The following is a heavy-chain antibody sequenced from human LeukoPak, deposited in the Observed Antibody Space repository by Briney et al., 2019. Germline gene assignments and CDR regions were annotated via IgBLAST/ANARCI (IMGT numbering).Heavy chain of an antibody. CDR3: AREASVNNFGVFIMRGCFDP. CDR1: GYTFTSYA. D-gene: IGHD3-3*01. CDR2: INTNTGNP. Sequence: GASVKVSCKASGYTFTSYAMNWVRQAPGQGLEWMGWINTNTGNPTYAQGFTGRFVFSLDTSVSTAYLQISSLKAEDTAVYYCAREASVNNFGVFIMRGCFDPWGRGTLVTVSS. J-gene: IGHJ5*02. V-gene: IGHV7-4-1*02.